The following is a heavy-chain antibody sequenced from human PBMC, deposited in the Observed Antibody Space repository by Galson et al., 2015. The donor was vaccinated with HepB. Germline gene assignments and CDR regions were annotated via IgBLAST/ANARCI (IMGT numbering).Heavy chain of an antibody. D-gene: IGHD3-16*01. Sequence: SLRLSCAASGFTFTSYAIGWVRQAPGKGLEWVSGISGGSGTTFYADSVKGRFTISRDNSKNTLYLQMNSLRVEDTAVYYCTNDPIMSPDTRFDPWGQGTLVTVPS. J-gene: IGHJ5*02. V-gene: IGHV3-23*01. CDR1: GFTFTSYA. CDR2: ISGGSGTT. CDR3: TNDPIMSPDTRFDP.